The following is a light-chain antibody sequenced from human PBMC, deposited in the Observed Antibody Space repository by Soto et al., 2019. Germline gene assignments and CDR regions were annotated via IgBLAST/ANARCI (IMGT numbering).Light chain of an antibody. J-gene: IGKJ1*01. Sequence: DIQMTESPSSLSASLVYRVTIACRASQSISSYLNWYQQKPGKAPKLLISGASSLQSGVPSRFSGSASGTEFTLTISSLQPDDIATYYCQQCHRYLTFGQGTKV. CDR2: GAS. CDR3: QQCHRYLT. V-gene: IGKV1-39*01. CDR1: QSISSY.